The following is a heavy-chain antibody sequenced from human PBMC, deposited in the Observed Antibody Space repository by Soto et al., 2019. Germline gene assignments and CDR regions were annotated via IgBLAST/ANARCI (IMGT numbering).Heavy chain of an antibody. CDR3: ARGRRSTSAGLKYYDFWSGPENWFDP. CDR1: GGSISSYY. CDR2: IYTSGST. D-gene: IGHD3-3*01. J-gene: IGHJ5*02. Sequence: SSETLSLTCTVSGGSISSYYWSWIRQPAGKGLEWIGRIYTSGSTNYNPSLKSRVTMSVDTSKNQFSLKLSSVTAADTAVYYCARGRRSTSAGLKYYDFWSGPENWFDPWGQGTLVTVSS. V-gene: IGHV4-4*07.